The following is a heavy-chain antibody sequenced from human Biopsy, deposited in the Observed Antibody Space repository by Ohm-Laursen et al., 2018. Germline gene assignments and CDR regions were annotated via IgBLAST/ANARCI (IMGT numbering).Heavy chain of an antibody. J-gene: IGHJ2*01. CDR1: RDSISSYY. CDR2: VHYTGIT. D-gene: IGHD3-22*01. CDR3: ARDRGYYSDRTVPGYFDL. Sequence: SDTLSLTCTVSRDSISSYYWGWIRQPPGKGLEWIGYVHYTGITDYNRSLQSRVTISVDTSKNHFSLRLRSVTPADTAIYYCARDRGYYSDRTVPGYFDLWGRGTLVTVSS. V-gene: IGHV4-59*01.